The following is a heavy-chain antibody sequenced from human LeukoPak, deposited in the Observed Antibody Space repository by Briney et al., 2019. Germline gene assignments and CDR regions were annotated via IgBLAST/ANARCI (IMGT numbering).Heavy chain of an antibody. CDR3: TRLPGGTIFGVVTDDAFDI. V-gene: IGHV3-73*01. D-gene: IGHD3-3*01. J-gene: IGHJ3*02. Sequence: GGSLRLSCAASGFTFSGSAMHWVRQASGKGLEWVGRIRSKANSYATAYAASVKGRFTISRDDSKNTAYLQMNSLKTEDTAVYYCTRLPGGTIFGVVTDDAFDIWGQGTMVTVSS. CDR2: IRSKANSYAT. CDR1: GFTFSGSA.